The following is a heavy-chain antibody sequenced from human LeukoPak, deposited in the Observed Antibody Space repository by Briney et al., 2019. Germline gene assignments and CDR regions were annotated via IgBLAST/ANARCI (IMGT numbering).Heavy chain of an antibody. Sequence: ASVKVSCKASGGIFSSYAISWVRQAPGLGLEWMGRIIPILGIANYAQKFQGRVTITADKSTSTAYMDLSSLRSEDTAVYYCARDLPPYYFDYWGQGTLVTVSS. CDR3: ARDLPPYYFDY. CDR1: GGIFSSYA. J-gene: IGHJ4*02. CDR2: IIPILGIA. V-gene: IGHV1-69*04.